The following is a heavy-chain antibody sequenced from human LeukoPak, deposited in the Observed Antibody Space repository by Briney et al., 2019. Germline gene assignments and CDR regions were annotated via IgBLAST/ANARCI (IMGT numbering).Heavy chain of an antibody. CDR3: ARSNEVGAFDV. D-gene: IGHD1-1*01. CDR1: GDSVSSNRAT. CDR2: TYYGSGWSI. J-gene: IGHJ3*01. Sequence: SQTLSLTCAISGDSVSSNRATWNWIRQSPSRGLEWLGRTYYGSGWSIEYASSVRSRITIHSDTPRNQFSLQVTSVTPEDTAVYYCARSNEVGAFDVWGQGIMVIVSS. V-gene: IGHV6-1*01.